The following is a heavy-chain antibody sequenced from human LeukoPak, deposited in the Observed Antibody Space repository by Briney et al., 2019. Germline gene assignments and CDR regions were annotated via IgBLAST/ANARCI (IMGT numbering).Heavy chain of an antibody. CDR1: GFTFSSYA. V-gene: IGHV3-30*04. J-gene: IGHJ6*02. D-gene: IGHD3-10*01. CDR2: ISYDGSNK. Sequence: GRSLRLSCAASGFTFSSYAMHWVRQAPGKGLEWVAVISYDGSNKYYADSVKGRFTISRDNSKNTLYLQMNSLRAEDTAVYYCAGTMVRGVIGYYYGMDVWGQGTTVTVSS. CDR3: AGTMVRGVIGYYYGMDV.